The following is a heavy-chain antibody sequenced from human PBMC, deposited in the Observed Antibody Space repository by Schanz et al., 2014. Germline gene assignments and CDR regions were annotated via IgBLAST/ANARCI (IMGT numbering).Heavy chain of an antibody. CDR1: GYMFDTYG. V-gene: IGHV1-18*04. Sequence: QVRLVQSGAEAREPGASVKVSCKATGYMFDTYGFAWVRQAPGQGPEWMGWISDYNADTKYEKKVQGRVTMTTDTSTSTAYMALGSLRFDDTAVYYCAREGTIIRGLTGGFDPWGQGTLVTVSS. D-gene: IGHD3-10*01. CDR2: ISDYNADT. J-gene: IGHJ5*02. CDR3: AREGTIIRGLTGGFDP.